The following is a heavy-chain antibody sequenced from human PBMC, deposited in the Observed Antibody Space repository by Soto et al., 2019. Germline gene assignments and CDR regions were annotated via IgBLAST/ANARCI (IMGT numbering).Heavy chain of an antibody. D-gene: IGHD5-18*01. CDR3: AGQRFVGAMGYYYSYYGMGV. J-gene: IGHJ6*02. V-gene: IGHV4-34*01. CDR1: GWSLRGYY. CDR2: INHSGST. Sequence: ETLSLTWAVYGWSLRGYYWSWIRQPPGKGLEWIGEINHSGSTNYNPSLKSRVTISVDTSKNQFSLKLSSVTAADTAVYYCAGQRFVGAMGYYYSYYGMGVWGQVTTVTV.